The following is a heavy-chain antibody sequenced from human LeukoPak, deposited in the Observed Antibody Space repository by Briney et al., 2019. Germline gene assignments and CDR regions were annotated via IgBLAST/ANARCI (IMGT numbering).Heavy chain of an antibody. Sequence: PSETLSLTCTVSAGSISSSSYYWGWIRQPPGKGLERIVSIYYSGSTYYNPSLKSRVTISVDTSKNQFSLKLSSVTAADTAVYYCARHYDILTGYSNWGQGTLVTVSS. J-gene: IGHJ4*02. CDR1: AGSISSSSYY. V-gene: IGHV4-39*01. CDR2: IYYSGST. CDR3: ARHYDILTGYSN. D-gene: IGHD3-9*01.